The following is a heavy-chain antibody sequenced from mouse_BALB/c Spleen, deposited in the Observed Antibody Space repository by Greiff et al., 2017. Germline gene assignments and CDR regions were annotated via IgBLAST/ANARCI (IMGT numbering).Heavy chain of an antibody. CDR3: ARGAFYGSSYGGYVDV. V-gene: IGHV5-4*02. Sequence: EVKLMESGGGLVKPGGSLKLSCAASGFTFSDYYMYWVRQTPEKRLEWVATISDGGSYTYYPDSVKGRFTISRDNAKNNLYLQMSSLKSEDTAMYYIARGAFYGSSYGGYVDVWGAGTTVTGSS. CDR2: ISDGGSYT. CDR1: GFTFSDYY. J-gene: IGHJ1*01. D-gene: IGHD1-1*01.